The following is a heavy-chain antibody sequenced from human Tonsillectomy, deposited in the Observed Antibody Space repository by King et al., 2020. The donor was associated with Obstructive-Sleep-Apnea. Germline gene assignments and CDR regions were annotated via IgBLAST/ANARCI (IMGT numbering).Heavy chain of an antibody. CDR2: NNHSGST. CDR1: GGAFSGYY. V-gene: IGHV4-34*01. J-gene: IGHJ4*02. Sequence: VQLQQWGAGLLKPSETLSLTCAVYGGAFSGYYWGWIRPPPGKGLEWIGENNHSGSTNYNPSLKSRVTISVDTSKNQFSLKLSSVTAADTAVYYCARGGVLVPADFDYWGQGTLVTVSS. D-gene: IGHD2-2*01. CDR3: ARGGVLVPADFDY.